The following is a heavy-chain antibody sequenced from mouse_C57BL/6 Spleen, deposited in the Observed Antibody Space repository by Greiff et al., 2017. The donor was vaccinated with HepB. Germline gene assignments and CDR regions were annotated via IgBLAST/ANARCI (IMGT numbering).Heavy chain of an antibody. CDR3: ARGAVVADDYAMDY. V-gene: IGHV5-17*01. CDR1: GFTFSDYG. D-gene: IGHD1-1*01. Sequence: VQLKESGGGLVKPGGSLKLSCAASGFTFSDYGMHWVRQAPEKGLEWVAYISSGSSTIYYADTVKGRFTISRDNAKNTLFLQMTSLRSEDTAMYYCARGAVVADDYAMDYWGQGTSVTVSS. J-gene: IGHJ4*01. CDR2: ISSGSSTI.